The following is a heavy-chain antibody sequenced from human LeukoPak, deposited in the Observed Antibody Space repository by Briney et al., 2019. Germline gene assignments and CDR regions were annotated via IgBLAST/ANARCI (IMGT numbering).Heavy chain of an antibody. J-gene: IGHJ3*02. Sequence: SETLSLTCTVSGGSISSGDYYWSWIRQPPGKGLEWIGYIYYSGSTYYNPSLKSRDTISVDTSKNQFSLKLSSVTAADTAVYYCARARRYDYVWGSYRQDAFDIWGQGTMVTVSS. D-gene: IGHD3-16*02. V-gene: IGHV4-30-4*08. CDR2: IYYSGST. CDR1: GGSISSGDYY. CDR3: ARARRYDYVWGSYRQDAFDI.